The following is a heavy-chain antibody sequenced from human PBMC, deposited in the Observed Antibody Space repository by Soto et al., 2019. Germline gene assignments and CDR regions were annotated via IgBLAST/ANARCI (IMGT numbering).Heavy chain of an antibody. Sequence: WGSLRISFAACGFMVSRYWMDWVRQAPGKGLVWVSRIRSDGSGTSYADSVKGRFTISRDNAKNTLYLQMNSLRVEDTAVYYCARAIDALDVWGQGTTVTVSS. V-gene: IGHV3-74*01. J-gene: IGHJ6*02. CDR1: GFMVSRYW. D-gene: IGHD2-15*01. CDR2: IRSDGSGT. CDR3: ARAIDALDV.